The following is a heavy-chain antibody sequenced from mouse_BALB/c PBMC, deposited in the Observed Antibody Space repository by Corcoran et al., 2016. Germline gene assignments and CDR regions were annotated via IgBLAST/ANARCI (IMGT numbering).Heavy chain of an antibody. J-gene: IGHJ2*01. CDR2: IDPANGNT. V-gene: IGHV14-3*02. Sequence: EVQLQQSGAELVKPGASVKLSCTASGFNIKDTYMHWVKQRPEQGLEWIGRIDPANGNTKYDPKFQGKATITADTSSNTAYLQLSSLTSEDTAVYYCARSDGNYPYYFDYWGQGTTLTVSS. CDR3: ARSDGNYPYYFDY. D-gene: IGHD2-1*01. CDR1: GFNIKDTY.